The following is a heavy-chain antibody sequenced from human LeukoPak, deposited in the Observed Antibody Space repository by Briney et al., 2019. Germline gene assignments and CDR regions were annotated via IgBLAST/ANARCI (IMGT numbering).Heavy chain of an antibody. J-gene: IGHJ5*02. V-gene: IGHV3-30*18. CDR3: AKDRSSSSWSNWFDP. CDR2: ISYDGSNK. CDR1: GFTFSSYG. D-gene: IGHD6-13*01. Sequence: GGSLRLSRAASGFTFSSYGMHWVRQAPGKGLEWVAVISYDGSNKYYADSVKGRFTISRDNSKNTLYLQMNSLRAEDTAVYYCAKDRSSSSWSNWFDPWGQGTLVTVSS.